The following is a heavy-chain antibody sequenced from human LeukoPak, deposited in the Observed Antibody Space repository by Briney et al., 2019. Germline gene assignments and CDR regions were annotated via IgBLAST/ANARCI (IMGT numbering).Heavy chain of an antibody. CDR3: ARGPTYSYASSGYYYYMDV. CDR2: ISSSSSYI. V-gene: IGHV3-21*01. Sequence: GGSLRLSCAASGFTFSSYSMNWVRQAPGKGLEWVSSISSSSSYIYYADSVKGRFTISRDNAKNSLYLQMNSLRAEDTAVYFCARGPTYSYASSGYYYYMDVWGKGTTVTISS. J-gene: IGHJ6*03. D-gene: IGHD3-16*01. CDR1: GFTFSSYS.